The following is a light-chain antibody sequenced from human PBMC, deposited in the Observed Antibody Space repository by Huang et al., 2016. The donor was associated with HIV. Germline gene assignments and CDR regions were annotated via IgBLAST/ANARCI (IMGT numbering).Light chain of an antibody. J-gene: IGKJ4*01. CDR1: QSVSSSD. CDR2: GAS. Sequence: IVLTQFPGTLSLSPGERATLSCRASQSVSSSDLAWYQQKPGQAPRLLIYGASSRATGIPDRFSGSGSGTDFTLTISRLQPEDFAVYYCQQYGSSPRTFGGGTQVEIK. CDR3: QQYGSSPRT. V-gene: IGKV3-20*01.